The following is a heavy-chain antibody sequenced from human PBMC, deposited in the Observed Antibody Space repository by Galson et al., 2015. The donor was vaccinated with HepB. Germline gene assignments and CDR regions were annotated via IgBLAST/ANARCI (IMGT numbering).Heavy chain of an antibody. D-gene: IGHD5-18*01. Sequence: SLRLSCAASGFTFSSYAMSWVRQAPGKGLEWVSAISGSGGSTYYADSVKGRFTISRDNSKNTLYLQMNSLRAEDTAVYYCAKARRVPQLWFAYWGQGTLVIVSS. J-gene: IGHJ4*02. CDR3: AKARRVPQLWFAY. CDR1: GFTFSSYA. V-gene: IGHV3-23*01. CDR2: ISGSGGST.